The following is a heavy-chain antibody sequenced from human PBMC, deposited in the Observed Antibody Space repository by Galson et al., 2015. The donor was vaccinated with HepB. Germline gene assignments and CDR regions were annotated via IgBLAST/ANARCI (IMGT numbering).Heavy chain of an antibody. V-gene: IGHV3-33*01. D-gene: IGHD6-13*01. CDR3: AREQRGIAAAAEFYYFDY. J-gene: IGHJ4*02. CDR1: GFTFSSYG. Sequence: SLRLSCAASGFTFSSYGMHWVRQAPGKGLEWVAVIWYDGSNKYYADSVKGRFTISRDNSKNTLYLQMNSLRAEDTAVYYCAREQRGIAAAAEFYYFDYWGREPWSPSPQ. CDR2: IWYDGSNK.